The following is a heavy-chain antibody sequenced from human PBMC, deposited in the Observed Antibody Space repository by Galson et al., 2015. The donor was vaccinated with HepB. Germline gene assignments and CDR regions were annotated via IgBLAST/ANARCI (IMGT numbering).Heavy chain of an antibody. D-gene: IGHD3-16*01. CDR3: AKGDVWGSAARNYGMDV. CDR1: GFTFSNYA. J-gene: IGHJ6*02. Sequence: SLRLSCAASGFTFSNYAMTWVRQAPGKGLEWVSSISAGGDTTYYADSVKSRFTISRDNAKKMLSLRTNSLRAEDTAVYYCAKGDVWGSAARNYGMDVWGQGTTVTVSS. CDR2: ISAGGDTT. V-gene: IGHV3-23*01.